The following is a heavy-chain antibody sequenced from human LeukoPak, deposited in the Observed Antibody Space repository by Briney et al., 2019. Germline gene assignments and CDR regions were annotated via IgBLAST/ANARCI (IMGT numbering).Heavy chain of an antibody. V-gene: IGHV3-53*01. CDR3: ARGYGPDY. CDR2: IYSGGDT. Sequence: GASLTPSHTPYALTVSSNYIKSVSHPAGEGLEWVSVIYSGGDTYYAESVKGRFTISRNNSKNTVYLQLNSLRAEDTAIYYCARGYGPDYWGQGTLVTVSS. CDR1: ALTVSSNY. D-gene: IGHD2-15*01. J-gene: IGHJ4*02.